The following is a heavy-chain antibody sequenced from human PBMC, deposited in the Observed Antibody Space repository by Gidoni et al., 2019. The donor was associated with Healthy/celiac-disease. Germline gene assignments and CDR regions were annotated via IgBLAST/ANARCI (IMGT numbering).Heavy chain of an antibody. CDR2: INHSGST. Sequence: QVQLQQWGAGLLKPSETLSLTCAVYGGSFSGYYWSWIRQPPGKGLEWIGEINHSGSTNYNPSLKSRVTISVDTSKNQFSLKLSSVTAADTAVYYCARAPYYDFWSGYSNYYYYYMDVWGKGTTVTVSS. V-gene: IGHV4-34*01. J-gene: IGHJ6*03. CDR1: GGSFSGYY. D-gene: IGHD3-3*01. CDR3: ARAPYYDFWSGYSNYYYYYMDV.